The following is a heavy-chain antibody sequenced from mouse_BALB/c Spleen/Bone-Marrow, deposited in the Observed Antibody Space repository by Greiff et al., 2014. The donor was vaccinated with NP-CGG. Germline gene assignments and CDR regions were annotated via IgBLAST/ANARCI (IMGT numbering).Heavy chain of an antibody. J-gene: IGHJ2*01. D-gene: IGHD2-2*01. V-gene: IGHV5-15*02. CDR2: ISNLAYSI. CDR3: TRDRGYDGGYYFDY. CDR1: GFNFSDYG. Sequence: EVQLVESGGGVVQPGGSRKLSCAASGFNFSDYGMAWVRLAPGKGPEWVAFISNLAYSIYYADTVTGRFTISRENAKNTLYLEMSSLRFEDTAMYYCTRDRGYDGGYYFDYWGQGTTLTVPS.